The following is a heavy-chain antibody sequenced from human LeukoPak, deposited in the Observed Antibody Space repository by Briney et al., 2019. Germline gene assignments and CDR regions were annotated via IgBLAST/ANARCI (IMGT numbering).Heavy chain of an antibody. CDR2: ISSSGSTI. J-gene: IGHJ4*02. Sequence: PGGSLRLSCVASGFTFSSYWMSWVRQAPGKGLEWVSYISSSGSTIYYADSVKGRFTISRDNAKNSLYLQMNSLRAEDAAVYYCAKLWSGYPSPDYWGQGTLVTVSS. D-gene: IGHD3-3*01. CDR3: AKLWSGYPSPDY. CDR1: GFTFSSYW. V-gene: IGHV3-48*01.